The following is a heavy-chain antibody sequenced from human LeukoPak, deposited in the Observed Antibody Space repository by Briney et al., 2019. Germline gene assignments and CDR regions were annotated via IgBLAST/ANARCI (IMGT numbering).Heavy chain of an antibody. CDR1: GGSISSYY. CDR3: ARAIVAVPAAIRDGWFDP. J-gene: IGHJ5*02. CDR2: IYYSGST. V-gene: IGHV4-59*01. D-gene: IGHD2-2*01. Sequence: SETLSLTCTVSGGSISSYYWSWIRQPPGKGLEWIGYIYYSGSTNYNPSLKSRVTISVDTSKNQFSLKLSSVTAADTAVYYCARAIVAVPAAIRDGWFDPWGQGTLVTVSS.